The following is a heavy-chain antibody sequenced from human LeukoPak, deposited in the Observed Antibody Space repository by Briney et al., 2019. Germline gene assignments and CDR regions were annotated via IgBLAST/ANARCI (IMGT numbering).Heavy chain of an antibody. CDR3: AKGGSYRSQPYFDY. J-gene: IGHJ4*02. Sequence: PGGSLRLSCAASGFTFSSYGMHWVRQAPGKGLEWVAFIRYDGSNKYYADSVKGRFTISRDNSKNTLHLQMNSLRAEDTAVYYCAKGGSYRSQPYFDYWGQGTPVTVSS. CDR2: IRYDGSNK. V-gene: IGHV3-30*02. D-gene: IGHD3-16*02. CDR1: GFTFSSYG.